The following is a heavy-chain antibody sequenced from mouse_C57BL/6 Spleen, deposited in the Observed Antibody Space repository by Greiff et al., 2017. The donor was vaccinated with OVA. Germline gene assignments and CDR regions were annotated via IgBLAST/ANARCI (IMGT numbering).Heavy chain of an antibody. V-gene: IGHV1-55*01. J-gene: IGHJ3*01. CDR2: IYPGSGST. CDR3: ARGGSYYGNGFAY. CDR1: GYTFTSYW. Sequence: QVQLKQPGAELVKPGASVKMSCKASGYTFTSYWITWVKQRPGQGLEWIGDIYPGSGSTNYNEKFKSKATLTVDTSSSTAYMQLSSLTSEDSAVYYWARGGSYYGNGFAYWGQGTLVTVSA. D-gene: IGHD2-10*01.